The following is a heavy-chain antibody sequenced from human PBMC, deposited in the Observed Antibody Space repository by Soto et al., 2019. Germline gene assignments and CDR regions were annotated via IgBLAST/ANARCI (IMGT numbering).Heavy chain of an antibody. CDR2: IYYSGST. D-gene: IGHD4-17*01. V-gene: IGHV4-61*01. J-gene: IGHJ4*02. CDR3: ARDRRWYGNYGIDY. Sequence: SETLSLTCTVSGGSVSSGNYYWSWIRQPPGKGLEWIGYIYYSGSTNYNPSLKSRVTISVDMSKNQFSLNLSSVTAADTAVYYCARDRRWYGNYGIDYWGQGTLVTVSS. CDR1: GGSVSSGNYY.